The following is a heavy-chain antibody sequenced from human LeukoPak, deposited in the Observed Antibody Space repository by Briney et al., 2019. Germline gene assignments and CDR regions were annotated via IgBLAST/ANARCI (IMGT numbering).Heavy chain of an antibody. J-gene: IGHJ3*02. V-gene: IGHV3-53*01. CDR1: GFTVSNNY. CDR2: MYSGGST. CDR3: ARGNYASTGPGALDI. Sequence: PGGSLRLSCAASGFTVSNNYMSWVRQAPGRGREWVSVMYSGGSTNYADSVKGRFIISRDDSKNILDLQMNSLKAEDTAVYYCARGNYASTGPGALDIWGQGTMVTVSS. D-gene: IGHD3-22*01.